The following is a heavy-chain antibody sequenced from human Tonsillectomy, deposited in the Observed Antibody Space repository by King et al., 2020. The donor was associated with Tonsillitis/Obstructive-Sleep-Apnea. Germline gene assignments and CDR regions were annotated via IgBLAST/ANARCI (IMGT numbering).Heavy chain of an antibody. D-gene: IGHD3-10*01. V-gene: IGHV3-33*01. CDR1: GFTFSSYG. Sequence: VQLVESGGGVVQPGRSLRLSCAASGFTFSSYGMHWVRQAPGKGLEWVAVIWYDGSNKYYADSVKGRFTISRDNSKNTLYLQMNSLRAEDTAVYYCVRDGHYGSGSYFRGKGFDIWGQGKMVTVSS. CDR2: IWYDGSNK. CDR3: VRDGHYGSGSYFRGKGFDI. J-gene: IGHJ3*02.